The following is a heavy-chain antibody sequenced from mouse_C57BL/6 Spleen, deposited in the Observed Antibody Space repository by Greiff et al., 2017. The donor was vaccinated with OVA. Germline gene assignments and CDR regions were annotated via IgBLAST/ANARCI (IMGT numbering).Heavy chain of an antibody. V-gene: IGHV1-55*01. CDR1: GYTFTSYW. CDR3: AREITGTRRYFDY. CDR2: IYPGSGRT. J-gene: IGHJ2*01. Sequence: VQLQQPGAELVKPGASVKMSCKASGYTFTSYWITWVKPRPGQGLAWLGDIYPGSGRTNYNEKFKGKAPLTVDTSSSTAYMQLSSLTSEDSAVYYGAREITGTRRYFDYWGQGTTLTVSS. D-gene: IGHD4-1*01.